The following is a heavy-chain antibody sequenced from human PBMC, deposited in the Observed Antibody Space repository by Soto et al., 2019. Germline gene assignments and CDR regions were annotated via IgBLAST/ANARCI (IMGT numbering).Heavy chain of an antibody. Sequence: WSWIRQHPGRGLEWIGYIYYSGSTYYNPSLKSRVTISVDTSKNQFSLKLSSVTAADTAVYYCARDKGTRSGFDPWGQGTLVTVSS. D-gene: IGHD2-2*01. CDR3: ARDKGTRSGFDP. V-gene: IGHV4-31*02. CDR2: IYYSGST. J-gene: IGHJ5*02.